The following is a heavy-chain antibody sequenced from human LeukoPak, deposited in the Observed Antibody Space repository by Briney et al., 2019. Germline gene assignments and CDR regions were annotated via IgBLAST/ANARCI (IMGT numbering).Heavy chain of an antibody. CDR3: ARYSYPTRGIVVVPALDY. V-gene: IGHV1-46*01. D-gene: IGHD3-22*01. CDR1: GYTFTSYY. J-gene: IGHJ4*02. Sequence: GASVKVSCKASGYTFTSYYMHWVRQPPGQGLEWMGIINPSGGSTSYAQKFQGRVTMTRDRSTSTVYMELSSLRSEDTAVYYCARYSYPTRGIVVVPALDYWGQGTLVTVSS. CDR2: INPSGGST.